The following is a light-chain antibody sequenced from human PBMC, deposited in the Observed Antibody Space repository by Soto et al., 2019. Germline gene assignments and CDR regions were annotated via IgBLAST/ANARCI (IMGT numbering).Light chain of an antibody. CDR3: QQSYSTPQIT. V-gene: IGKV1-39*01. J-gene: IGKJ5*01. CDR1: QSISSD. Sequence: DIQMTQSPSSLSASVGDRVTITCRASQSISSDLNWDQQKPGKAPKLLIYAAYSLQSGVPSRFSGSVSGTDFTLTISRLQPKDFATYYCQQSYSTPQITFGQGTRLEIK. CDR2: AAY.